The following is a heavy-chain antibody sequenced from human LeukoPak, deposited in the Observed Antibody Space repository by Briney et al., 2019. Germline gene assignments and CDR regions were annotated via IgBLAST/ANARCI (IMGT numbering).Heavy chain of an antibody. CDR1: GYTFTGYY. J-gene: IGHJ5*02. V-gene: IGHV1-2*02. D-gene: IGHD1-14*01. Sequence: ASVKVSCKASGYTFTGYYKHWVRQAPGQGLEWMGWINPNSGGTNYAQKFQGRVTMIRDTSISTAYMELSRLRSDDTAVYYCARDAVSLDPWGQGTLVTVSS. CDR2: INPNSGGT. CDR3: ARDAVSLDP.